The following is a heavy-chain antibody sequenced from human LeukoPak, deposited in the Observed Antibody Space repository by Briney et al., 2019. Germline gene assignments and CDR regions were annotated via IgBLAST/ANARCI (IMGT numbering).Heavy chain of an antibody. CDR2: ISSSGSTI. CDR3: ARASYGYLDY. V-gene: IGHV3-48*03. CDR1: GFTFSSYG. D-gene: IGHD5-18*01. Sequence: GGSLRLSCAASGFTFSSYGMNWVRQAPGKGLEWVSYISSSGSTIYYADSVKGRFTISRDNAKNSLYLQMNSLRAEDTAVYYCARASYGYLDYWGQGTLVTVSS. J-gene: IGHJ4*02.